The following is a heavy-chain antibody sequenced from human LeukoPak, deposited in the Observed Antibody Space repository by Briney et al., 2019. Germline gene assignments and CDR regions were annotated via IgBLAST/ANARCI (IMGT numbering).Heavy chain of an antibody. D-gene: IGHD1-26*01. V-gene: IGHV3-7*01. J-gene: IGHJ4*02. Sequence: LTCAVYGGSFSGYYWSWVRQAPGKGLEWVANIKQDGSEKYYVDSVKGRFTISRDNAKNSLYLQMNSLSAEDTAVYYCARDGAGYFDYWGQGTLVTVSS. CDR1: GGSFSGYY. CDR2: IKQDGSEK. CDR3: ARDGAGYFDY.